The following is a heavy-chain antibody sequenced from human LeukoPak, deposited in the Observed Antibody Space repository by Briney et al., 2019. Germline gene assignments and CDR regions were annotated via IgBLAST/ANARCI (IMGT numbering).Heavy chain of an antibody. V-gene: IGHV4-59*08. Sequence: PSETLSLTCSVSGDFINNYYWNWIRQPPGKELEWIGYTHYTGNTKSNPSLKSRVTTSVDTSKSQFSLKLSSVTAADTAVYYCAKWSSTLKAFDFWGQGILVIVSS. D-gene: IGHD2-8*01. CDR1: GDFINNYY. CDR3: AKWSSTLKAFDF. CDR2: THYTGNT. J-gene: IGHJ4*02.